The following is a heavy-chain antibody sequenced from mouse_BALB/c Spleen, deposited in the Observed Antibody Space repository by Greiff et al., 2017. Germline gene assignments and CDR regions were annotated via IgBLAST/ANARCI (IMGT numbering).Heavy chain of an antibody. CDR1: GYTFTSYV. CDR3: ASENYYGSSYAWFAY. V-gene: IGHV1-14*01. CDR2: INPYNDGT. J-gene: IGHJ3*01. D-gene: IGHD1-1*01. Sequence: EVQLQQSGPELVKPGASVKMSCKASGYTFTSYVMHWVKQKPGQGLEWIGYINPYNDGTKYNEKFKGKATLTSDKSSSTAYMELSSLTSEDSAVYYGASENYYGSSYAWFAYWGQGTLVTVSA.